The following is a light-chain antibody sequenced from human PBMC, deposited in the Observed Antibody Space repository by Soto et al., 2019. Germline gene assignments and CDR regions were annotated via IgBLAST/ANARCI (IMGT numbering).Light chain of an antibody. J-gene: IGLJ2*01. CDR2: SNN. CDR1: SSNIGSNT. V-gene: IGLV1-44*01. CDR3: VAWDDSLNGYVV. Sequence: QSVLTQPPSASGTPGQRVTISCSGSSSNIGSNTVNWYQQLPGTAPKLVIYSNNQRPSGVPDRFSGSKSGTSASLAISGLQSEDEAYYYCVAWDDSLNGYVVFGGGCKVTV.